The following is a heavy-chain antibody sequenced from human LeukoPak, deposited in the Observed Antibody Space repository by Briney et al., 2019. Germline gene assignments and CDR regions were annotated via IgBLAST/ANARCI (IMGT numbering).Heavy chain of an antibody. CDR3: ARDLTCSCYPH. Sequence: GASVTVSYRASGYTFTIYAMNWVRQAPGQGLEWMGWINTNTGNPTYAQGFAGRFVFSLDTSVSTAYLQISSLKAEDTAVYYCARDLTCSCYPHWGQGTLVTVSS. V-gene: IGHV7-4-1*02. CDR1: GYTFTIYA. D-gene: IGHD2-15*01. J-gene: IGHJ4*02. CDR2: INTNTGNP.